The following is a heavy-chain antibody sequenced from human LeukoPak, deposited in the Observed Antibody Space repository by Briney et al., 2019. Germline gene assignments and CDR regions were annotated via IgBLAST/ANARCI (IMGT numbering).Heavy chain of an antibody. CDR3: ARIPRGWHFDY. CDR1: GFTFSSYE. V-gene: IGHV3-48*03. D-gene: IGHD5-24*01. CDR2: ISSSGNSI. Sequence: GGSLRLSCAASGFTFSSYEMIWVRQAPGKGLEWVSYISSSGNSINYADSVKGRFTISRDGAKNSLYLQMNILRAEDTAVYYCARIPRGWHFDYWGQGTLVTVSS. J-gene: IGHJ4*02.